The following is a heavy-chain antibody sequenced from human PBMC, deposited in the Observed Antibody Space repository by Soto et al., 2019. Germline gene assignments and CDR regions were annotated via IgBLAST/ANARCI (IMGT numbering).Heavy chain of an antibody. CDR3: ARSPTRTSYADCFDP. J-gene: IGHJ5*02. CDR2: IYSAGST. V-gene: IGHV3-66*01. Sequence: EVQVVESGGGLVQPGGSLRLSCAASGFIVSSSYMSWVRQAPGKGLEWVAVIYSAGSTYYADSVKCRFTIYRDSSKNTRYLQMDSLRAEDTAVYYCARSPTRTSYADCFDPWGQGTLVTVSS. CDR1: GFIVSSSY. D-gene: IGHD4-17*01.